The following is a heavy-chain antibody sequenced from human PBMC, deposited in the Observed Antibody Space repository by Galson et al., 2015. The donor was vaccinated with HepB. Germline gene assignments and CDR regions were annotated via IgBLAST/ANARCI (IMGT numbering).Heavy chain of an antibody. CDR2: IKQDGSEK. J-gene: IGHJ6*03. CDR1: GFTFSSYW. V-gene: IGHV3-7*03. CDR3: ARDRGTVSNYHYYYYMDV. D-gene: IGHD4-11*01. Sequence: SLRLSCAASGFTFSSYWMSWVRQAPGKGLEWVANIKQDGSEKYYVDSVKGRFTISRDNAKNSLYLQMNSLRAEDTAVYYCARDRGTVSNYHYYYYMDVWGKGTTVTVSS.